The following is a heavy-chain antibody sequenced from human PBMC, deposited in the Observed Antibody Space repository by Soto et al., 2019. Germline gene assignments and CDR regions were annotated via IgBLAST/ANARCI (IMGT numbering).Heavy chain of an antibody. Sequence: ASVKVSCKASGYTFTSYAMHWVRQAPGQRLEWMGWINAGNGNTKYSQKFQGRVTITRDTSACTAYMELSSLRSEDTAVYYCARDRVTGTQDYYYGMDVWGQGTTVTVSS. CDR3: ARDRVTGTQDYYYGMDV. CDR2: INAGNGNT. J-gene: IGHJ6*02. CDR1: GYTFTSYA. D-gene: IGHD1-20*01. V-gene: IGHV1-3*01.